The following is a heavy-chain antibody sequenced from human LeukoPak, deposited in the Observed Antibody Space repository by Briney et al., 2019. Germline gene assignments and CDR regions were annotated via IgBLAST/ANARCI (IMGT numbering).Heavy chain of an antibody. D-gene: IGHD1-20*01. CDR2: IGFASGFT. Sequence: SGGSLRLSCAASGFIFSDYRMTWVRQAPGRGLEWISYIGFASGFTSYADSVKGRFTTSSDTARNSLFLQMNSLRAEDTAVYYCVRDHNWAFDSWGQGTLVIVSS. CDR3: VRDHNWAFDS. J-gene: IGHJ4*02. V-gene: IGHV3-21*05. CDR1: GFIFSDYR.